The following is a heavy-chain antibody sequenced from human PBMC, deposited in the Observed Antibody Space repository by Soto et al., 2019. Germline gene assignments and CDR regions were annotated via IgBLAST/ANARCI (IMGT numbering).Heavy chain of an antibody. CDR1: GFTFSNAW. CDR2: IKSKTDGGTT. D-gene: IGHD1-26*01. J-gene: IGHJ3*02. V-gene: IGHV3-15*07. Sequence: EVQLVESGGGLVKPGGSLRLSCAASGFTFSNAWMNWVRQAPGKGLEWVGRIKSKTDGGTTDYAAPVKGRFTISRDDSKNTLYLQMNSLKTEDTAVYYCTTDHISPYSGRYGVDAFDIWGQGTMVTVSS. CDR3: TTDHISPYSGRYGVDAFDI.